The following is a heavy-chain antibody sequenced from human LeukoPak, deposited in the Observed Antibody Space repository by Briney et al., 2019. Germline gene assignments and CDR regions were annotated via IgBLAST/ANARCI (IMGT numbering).Heavy chain of an antibody. J-gene: IGHJ4*02. CDR1: GGSISSYY. CDR2: IYYSGST. V-gene: IGHV4-59*01. D-gene: IGHD2-15*01. Sequence: PSETLSLTCTVSGGSISSYYWSWIRQPPGKGLEWIGYIYYSGSTNYNPSLKSRVTISVDTSKNQFSLKLSSVTAADTAVYYCARDRYCSGGSCYSNFDYWGQGTLVTVSS. CDR3: ARDRYCSGGSCYSNFDY.